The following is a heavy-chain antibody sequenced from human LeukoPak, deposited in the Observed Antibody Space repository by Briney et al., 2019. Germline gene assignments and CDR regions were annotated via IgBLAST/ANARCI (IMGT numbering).Heavy chain of an antibody. CDR1: GDSVSSSSAA. D-gene: IGHD6-13*01. V-gene: IGHV6-1*01. CDR3: ASQSRVAAAVYFQH. Sequence: PSQTLSLTCAISGDSVSSSSAAWNWVRQSPSRGLEWLGRTYYRSKWYYDYAVSVRSRIIVTPDTSKNQLSLHLNSVTPEDTAVYYCASQSRVAAAVYFQHWGQGTLVTVSS. J-gene: IGHJ1*01. CDR2: TYYRSKWYY.